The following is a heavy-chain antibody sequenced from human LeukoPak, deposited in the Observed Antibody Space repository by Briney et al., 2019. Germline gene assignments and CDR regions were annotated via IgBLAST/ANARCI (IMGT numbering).Heavy chain of an antibody. Sequence: PSETLSLTCTVSGGSISNDYWSWVRQSPGKGLEWIGYIYFSGSTSYNPSLKSRVTMSIDTSKKQFSLKLSSVTAADTAVYYCARGASMVRGVRDFDYWGQGTLVTVSS. J-gene: IGHJ4*02. CDR1: GGSISNDY. D-gene: IGHD3-10*01. CDR3: ARGASMVRGVRDFDY. CDR2: IYFSGST. V-gene: IGHV4-59*12.